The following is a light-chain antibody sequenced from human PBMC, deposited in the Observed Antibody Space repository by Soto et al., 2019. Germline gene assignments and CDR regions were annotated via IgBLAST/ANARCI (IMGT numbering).Light chain of an antibody. CDR2: GSS. V-gene: IGKV3-20*01. CDR3: QQYGSSPWT. Sequence: EIVLTQSPGSLSLSPGERATLSCRASQSVSSSYLAWYQQTPGQAPRLLIYGSSSRATGIPDRFSGSGSGTDFTLTISRLEPEDFAVYYCQQYGSSPWTFGGGTKVEIK. CDR1: QSVSSSY. J-gene: IGKJ1*01.